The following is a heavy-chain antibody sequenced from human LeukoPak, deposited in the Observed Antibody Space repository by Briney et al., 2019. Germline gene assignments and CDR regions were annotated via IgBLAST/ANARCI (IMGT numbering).Heavy chain of an antibody. CDR1: GFTLNTYA. Sequence: GGSLRLSCAASGFTLNTYAMSWVRQAPGKGLEWVSAISSSGDSTYYADSVKGRFTISRDNSKNTLYLQMNSLRAEDTAVYYCAKDKSGYGRNPHDYWGQGTLVTVSS. V-gene: IGHV3-23*01. D-gene: IGHD5-18*01. J-gene: IGHJ4*02. CDR3: AKDKSGYGRNPHDY. CDR2: ISSSGDST.